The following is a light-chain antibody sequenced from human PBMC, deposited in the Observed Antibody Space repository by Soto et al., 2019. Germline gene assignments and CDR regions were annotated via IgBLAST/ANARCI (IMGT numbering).Light chain of an antibody. J-gene: IGLJ1*01. CDR2: DVS. Sequence: QSVLTQPASVSGSPGLSITTSCAGTSSDVGGYNYVSWYQQFPGKAPKLMIYDVSHRPLGVSNRFSGSKSGNTASLTISGLQPEDEADYYCSSYANSRTIFGTGTKVTVL. CDR3: SSYANSRTI. CDR1: SSDVGGYNY. V-gene: IGLV2-14*01.